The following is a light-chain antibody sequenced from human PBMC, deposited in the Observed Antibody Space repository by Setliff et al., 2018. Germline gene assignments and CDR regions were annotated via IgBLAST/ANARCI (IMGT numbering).Light chain of an antibody. CDR1: SSDIGGYNY. V-gene: IGLV2-14*03. J-gene: IGLJ2*01. CDR3: ISYTNSSTYVV. Sequence: QSALAQPASVSGSPGRSITISCTGTSSDIGGYNYVSWCQQHPGKAPKLMIYDVSQRPSGVSNRFSGSKSGNTASLTISGLQAEDEADYYCISYTNSSTYVVFGGGTKVTVL. CDR2: DVS.